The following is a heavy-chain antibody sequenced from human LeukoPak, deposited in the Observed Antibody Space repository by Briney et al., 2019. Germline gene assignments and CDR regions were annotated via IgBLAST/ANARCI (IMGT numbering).Heavy chain of an antibody. CDR3: AKAGLDTTVTYYFDY. CDR1: GFTFSSYG. V-gene: IGHV3-30*18. J-gene: IGHJ4*02. Sequence: GGSLRLSCAASGFTFSSYGMHWVRQAPGKGLEWVAVISYDGSNKYYADSVKGRFTISRDNSKNTLYLQMNSLRAEDTPVYYCAKAGLDTTVTYYFDYWGQGTLVTVSS. D-gene: IGHD4-17*01. CDR2: ISYDGSNK.